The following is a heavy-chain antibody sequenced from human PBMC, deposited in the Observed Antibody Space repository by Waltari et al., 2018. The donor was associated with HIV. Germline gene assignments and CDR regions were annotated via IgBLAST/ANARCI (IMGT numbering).Heavy chain of an antibody. CDR1: GVYFINFW. J-gene: IGHJ4*02. Sequence: EVKLVDAGGGWVKPGESLRVSGAASGVYFINFWMSWFRQAPEKGLEWVGRIKSKQSGGTVDYAAPVKGRFTISRDDSKNMMYLQMDSLESEDTAVYYCTTGSSGAEDYWGQGTLVTVSS. D-gene: IGHD3-22*01. V-gene: IGHV3-15*01. CDR3: TTGSSGAEDY. CDR2: IKSKQSGGTV.